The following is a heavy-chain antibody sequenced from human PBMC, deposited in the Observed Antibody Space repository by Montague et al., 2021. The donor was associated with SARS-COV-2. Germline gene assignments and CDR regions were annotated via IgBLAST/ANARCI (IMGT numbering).Heavy chain of an antibody. CDR3: VRQPGQWLPREWFWFDP. V-gene: IGHV4-39*01. J-gene: IGHJ5*02. CDR2: IYYSGST. Sequence: SETRSLTCTVSGGSISSTSYYWGWIRQPPGKGLEWIGSIYYSGSTYYNPSLKSRVTISVDTSKNQFSLKLSSVTAADTAVYYCVRQPGQWLPREWFWFDPWGQGTLVTVSS. D-gene: IGHD6-19*01. CDR1: GGSISSTSYY.